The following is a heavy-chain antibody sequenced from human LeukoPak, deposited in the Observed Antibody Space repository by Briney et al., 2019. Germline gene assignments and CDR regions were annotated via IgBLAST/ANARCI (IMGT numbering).Heavy chain of an antibody. J-gene: IGHJ4*02. Sequence: GGSLRLSCAASGFTFYSYWMSWVRQAPGKGLEWVVNINQDGSEKYYVDSVKGRLTISRDNAKNSMYLQMNSLRAEDTAVYYCARSPADGTPTFDYWGQGTLVTVSS. CDR1: GFTFYSYW. D-gene: IGHD6-13*01. CDR3: ARSPADGTPTFDY. V-gene: IGHV3-7*01. CDR2: INQDGSEK.